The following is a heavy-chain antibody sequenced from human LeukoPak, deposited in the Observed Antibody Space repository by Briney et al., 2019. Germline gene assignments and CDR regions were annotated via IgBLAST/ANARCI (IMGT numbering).Heavy chain of an antibody. Sequence: PSETLCLTCADSGGSISSYFWSWIRQPPGKGLEWIGYIHYSGSTNYNPSLKSRVTISVDTSKNQFSLKLNSVTASETAVYYCERHGYSTCCYWCWGPGTLVTVSS. CDR2: IHYSGST. J-gene: IGHJ4*02. V-gene: IGHV4-59*08. CDR3: ERHGYSTCCYWC. CDR1: GGSISSYF. D-gene: IGHD6-19*01.